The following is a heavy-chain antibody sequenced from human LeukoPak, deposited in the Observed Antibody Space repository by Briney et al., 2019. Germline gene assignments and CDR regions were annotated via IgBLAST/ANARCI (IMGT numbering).Heavy chain of an antibody. Sequence: GGSLRLSCAASGFTFSDYYMTWIRQAPGKGLEWISYISSSGSTIYYAGSVEGRFTISRDNAKNSLYLQMNSLRAEDTAVYYCVRGSDRLLYDAFDMWGQGTMVTVSS. D-gene: IGHD3-9*01. V-gene: IGHV3-11*01. CDR3: VRGSDRLLYDAFDM. CDR1: GFTFSDYY. CDR2: ISSSGSTI. J-gene: IGHJ3*02.